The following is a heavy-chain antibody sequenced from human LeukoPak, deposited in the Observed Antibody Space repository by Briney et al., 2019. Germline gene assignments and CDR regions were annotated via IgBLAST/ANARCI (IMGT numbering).Heavy chain of an antibody. CDR1: GYIFTDYH. D-gene: IGHD3-9*01. Sequence: ASVKVSCKASGYIFTDYHIHWVRQAPRQGLEWMGWINPNSGGTNYAQKFQDRVTLTRDRSISTAYMELRSLRSDDSAVYYCARVHYPYDWSLDRWGQGTLLTVSS. V-gene: IGHV1-2*02. J-gene: IGHJ5*02. CDR2: INPNSGGT. CDR3: ARVHYPYDWSLDR.